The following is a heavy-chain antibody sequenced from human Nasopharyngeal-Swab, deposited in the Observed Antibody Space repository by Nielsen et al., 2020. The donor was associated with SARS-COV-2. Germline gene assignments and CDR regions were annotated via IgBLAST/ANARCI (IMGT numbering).Heavy chain of an antibody. V-gene: IGHV4-38-2*02. CDR1: GYSISSGYY. CDR3: ARSPIAMAGMNFDS. D-gene: IGHD6-19*01. Sequence: GSLRLSCTVSGYSISSGYYWGWIRQPPGKGLEWIGTIYYTGTTYDNPSLKSRVSISVDMSRNHLSLNLNSMTAADTAIYYCARSPIAMAGMNFDSWGQGTLVTVSS. CDR2: IYYTGTT. J-gene: IGHJ4*02.